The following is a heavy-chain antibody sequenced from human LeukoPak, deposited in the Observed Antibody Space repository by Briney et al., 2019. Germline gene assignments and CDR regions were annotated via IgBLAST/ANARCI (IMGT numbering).Heavy chain of an antibody. CDR3: ARADMSSGYTPNDY. D-gene: IGHD3-22*01. J-gene: IGHJ4*02. V-gene: IGHV1-2*02. CDR2: INPNSGGT. Sequence: ASVKVSCKASGYTLTDYYIHWVRQAPGQGLEWMGWINPNSGGTSYAQNFQGRVTMTRDTSISTAYMELSRLRSDDTAVYYCARADMSSGYTPNDYWGQGTLVTVSS. CDR1: GYTLTDYY.